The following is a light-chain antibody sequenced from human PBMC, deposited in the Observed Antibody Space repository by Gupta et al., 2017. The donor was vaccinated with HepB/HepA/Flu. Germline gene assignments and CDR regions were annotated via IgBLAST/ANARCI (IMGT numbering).Light chain of an antibody. Sequence: EILMTQSPATLSMSPGERATLSCRASHSVTNNLAWYQQQPGQTPWLLIFGASTRATGVSARFSGSGSGTEFTLTISSLQPEDFSRYYCQHYNHWSMTFGPGTRLEIK. V-gene: IGKV3-15*01. J-gene: IGKJ5*01. CDR2: GAS. CDR1: HSVTNN. CDR3: QHYNHWSMT.